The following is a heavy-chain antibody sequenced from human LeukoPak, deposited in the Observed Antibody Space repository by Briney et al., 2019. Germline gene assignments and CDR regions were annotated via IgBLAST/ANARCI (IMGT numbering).Heavy chain of an antibody. D-gene: IGHD3-22*01. Sequence: GGSLRLSRAASGFTFDDYAMPWVRQAPGKGLEWVSGISWNSGSIGYADSVKGRFTISRDNAKNSLYLQMNSLRAEDTALYYCAKDWSLNYYDSSGLGYYGMDVWGQGTTVTVSS. J-gene: IGHJ6*02. CDR2: ISWNSGSI. CDR1: GFTFDDYA. CDR3: AKDWSLNYYDSSGLGYYGMDV. V-gene: IGHV3-9*01.